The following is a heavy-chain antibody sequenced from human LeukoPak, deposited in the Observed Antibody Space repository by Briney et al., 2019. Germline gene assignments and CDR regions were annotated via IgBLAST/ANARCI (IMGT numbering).Heavy chain of an antibody. CDR2: ISGSGGST. D-gene: IGHD1-26*01. J-gene: IGHJ4*02. V-gene: IGHV3-23*01. Sequence: GSLRLSCAASGFTFSSYAMSWVRQAPGKGLEWVSAISGSGGSTYYADSVKGRFTISRDNSKNTLYLQMNSLRAEDTAVYYCARGEWELLFYFDYWGQGTLVTVSS. CDR1: GFTFSSYA. CDR3: ARGEWELLFYFDY.